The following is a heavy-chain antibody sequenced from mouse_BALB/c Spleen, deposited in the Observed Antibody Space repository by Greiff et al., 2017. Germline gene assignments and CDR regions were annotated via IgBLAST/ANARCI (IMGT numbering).Heavy chain of an antibody. CDR3: KTPLRRGIDY. CDR2: ISTGNGDI. CDR1: GYTFTGHA. V-gene: IGHV1S53*01. J-gene: IGHJ2*01. D-gene: IGHD1-2*01. Sequence: VQLQQSDAELVKPGASVKISCTASGYTFTGHAIHWVKQKPEQGLEWIGYISTGNGDIKYNEKFKGKATLTADTSSRTAYMQLNSLTSEDSSVYFCKTPLRRGIDYWGQGTTLTVSA.